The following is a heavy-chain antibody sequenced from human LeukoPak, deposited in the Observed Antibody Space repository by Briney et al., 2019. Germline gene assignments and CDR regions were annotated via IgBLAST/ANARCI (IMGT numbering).Heavy chain of an antibody. CDR3: ARCSGYYDSSGYCNY. J-gene: IGHJ4*02. V-gene: IGHV4-59*05. CDR2: IYYSGST. Sequence: SETLSLTCTVSGGSISSYYWSWIRQPPGKGLGWIGSIYYSGSTYYNPSLKSRVTISVDTSKNQFSLKLSSVTAADTAVYYWARCSGYYDSSGYCNYWGQGTLVTVSS. CDR1: GGSISSYY. D-gene: IGHD3-22*01.